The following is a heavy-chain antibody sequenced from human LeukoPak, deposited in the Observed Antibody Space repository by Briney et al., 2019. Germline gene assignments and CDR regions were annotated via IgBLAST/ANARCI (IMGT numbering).Heavy chain of an antibody. V-gene: IGHV3-33*01. D-gene: IGHD4-17*01. CDR2: IWYDGSNK. Sequence: GRSLRLSCAASGFTFSSYGMHWVRQAPGKGLEWVAVIWYDGSNKYYADSVKGRFTISRDNSKNTLYLQMNSLRAEDTAAYYCAREGDGDYFDYWGQGTLVTVSS. CDR3: AREGDGDYFDY. CDR1: GFTFSSYG. J-gene: IGHJ4*02.